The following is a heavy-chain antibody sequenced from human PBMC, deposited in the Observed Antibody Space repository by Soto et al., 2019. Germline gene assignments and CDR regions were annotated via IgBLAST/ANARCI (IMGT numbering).Heavy chain of an antibody. Sequence: QVQLVESGGGVVQPGRSLRLSCAASVFTFRNYAMHWVRQAPGKGLECVAVISYDGSNKFYRDYVKGRFTISRDNSKNTLYLQINSLRYEDTAVYYCARGDREDIAVVVGVRPGEYGVDVWGQGTTVTVSS. V-gene: IGHV3-30-3*01. CDR1: VFTFRNYA. D-gene: IGHD2-15*01. CDR2: ISYDGSNK. CDR3: ARGDREDIAVVVGVRPGEYGVDV. J-gene: IGHJ6*02.